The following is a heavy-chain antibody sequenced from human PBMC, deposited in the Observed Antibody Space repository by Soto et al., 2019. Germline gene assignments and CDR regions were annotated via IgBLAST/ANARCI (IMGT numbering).Heavy chain of an antibody. CDR3: ARGGSAYHTRLGFAGTMDV. D-gene: IGHD3-16*01. CDR1: GFIFGDYA. J-gene: IGHJ6*02. CDR2: IRTKPYGGTT. V-gene: IGHV3-49*04. Sequence: GGSLRLSCTSSGFIFGDYAMSWVRQAPGKGLEWVGFIRTKPYGGTTDYAESVKGRFTITRDDLKSIAYLQMDSLKSDDTAVYYCARGGSAYHTRLGFAGTMDVWGQGTTVTVSS.